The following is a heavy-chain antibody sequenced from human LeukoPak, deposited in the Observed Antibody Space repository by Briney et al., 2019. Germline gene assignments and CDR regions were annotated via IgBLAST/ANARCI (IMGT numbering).Heavy chain of an antibody. CDR1: GGSISSYY. CDR3: ARASSGWYNWFDP. J-gene: IGHJ5*02. V-gene: IGHV4-59*01. D-gene: IGHD6-19*01. Sequence: SETLSLTFTVSGGSISSYYWSWIRQSPGKGLEWIGYIYYSGSTNFNPSLKSRVTISVDTSKNQFSLKPSSVTAADTAVYYCARASSGWYNWFDPWGQGTLVTVSS. CDR2: IYYSGST.